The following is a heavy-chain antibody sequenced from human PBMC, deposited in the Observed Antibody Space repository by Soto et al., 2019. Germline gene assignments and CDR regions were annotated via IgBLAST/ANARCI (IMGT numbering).Heavy chain of an antibody. D-gene: IGHD3-10*02. V-gene: IGHV3-9*01. CDR1: GFTFHNYA. CDR3: AKDNDRGVINYFDY. J-gene: IGHJ4*02. CDR2: ISWNSGNI. Sequence: SLGLSCAASGFTFHNYAMHWVRQAPGKGLEWVAGISWNSGNIDFGDSVKGRFTISRDNAKNSLYLQMNSLRPEDTAVYYCAKDNDRGVINYFDYWGQGTLVTVSS.